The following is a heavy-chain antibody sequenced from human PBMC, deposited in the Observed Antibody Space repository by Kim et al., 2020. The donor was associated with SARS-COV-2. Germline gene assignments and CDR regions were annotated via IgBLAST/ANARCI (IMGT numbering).Heavy chain of an antibody. D-gene: IGHD6-19*01. J-gene: IGHJ5*02. Sequence: KFQGRVTMTRDTSISTAYMELSRLRSDDTAMYYCARVTSNGWYVGGWFDPWGQGTLVTVSS. V-gene: IGHV1-2*02. CDR3: ARVTSNGWYVGGWFDP.